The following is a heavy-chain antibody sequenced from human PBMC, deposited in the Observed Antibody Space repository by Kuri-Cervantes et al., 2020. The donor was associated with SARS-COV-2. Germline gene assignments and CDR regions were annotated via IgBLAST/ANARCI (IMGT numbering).Heavy chain of an antibody. CDR2: ISGSGGST. CDR3: ARLGAGYMHSVEDFDY. D-gene: IGHD3-16*01. J-gene: IGHJ4*02. CDR1: GFTFSSYA. Sequence: LSLTCAASGFTFSSYAVSWVRQAPGKGLEWVSAISGSGGSTYYADSVKGRFTISRDNSKNTLYLQMNSLRAEDTAVYYCARLGAGYMHSVEDFDYWGQGTLVTVSS. V-gene: IGHV3-23*01.